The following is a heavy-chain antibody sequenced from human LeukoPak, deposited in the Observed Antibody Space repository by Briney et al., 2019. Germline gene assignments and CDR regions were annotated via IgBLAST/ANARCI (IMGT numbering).Heavy chain of an antibody. CDR2: IFYTGST. D-gene: IGHD4-17*01. CDR3: ARDAGDYYDAFDI. CDR1: GGSISSYY. J-gene: IGHJ3*02. V-gene: IGHV4-59*01. Sequence: SETLSLTCTVSGGSISSYYWSWIRQPPGKGLEWIGYIFYTGSTNYNPSLKSRVTISVLTSKNRFSLKLSSVTAADTAVYYCARDAGDYYDAFDIWGQGTMVTVSS.